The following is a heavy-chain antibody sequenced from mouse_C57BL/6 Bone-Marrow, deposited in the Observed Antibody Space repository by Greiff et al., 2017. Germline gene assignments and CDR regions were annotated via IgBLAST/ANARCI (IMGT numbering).Heavy chain of an antibody. Sequence: DVKLQESGPGLVKPSQSLSLTCSVTGYSITSGYYWNWIRQFPGNKLEWMGYISYDGSNNYNPSLKNRISITRDTSKNQFFLKLNSVTTEDTATYYCARAGIDYYGSSYDYYAMDYWGQGTSVTVSS. J-gene: IGHJ4*01. CDR3: ARAGIDYYGSSYDYYAMDY. V-gene: IGHV3-6*01. CDR2: ISYDGSN. CDR1: GYSITSGYY. D-gene: IGHD1-1*01.